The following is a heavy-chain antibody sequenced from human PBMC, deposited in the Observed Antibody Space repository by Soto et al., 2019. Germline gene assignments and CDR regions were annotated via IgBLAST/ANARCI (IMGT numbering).Heavy chain of an antibody. Sequence: QVQLVQSGAEVKKPGSSVKVSCKASGGTFSSYAISWVRQAPGQGLEWMGGIIPIFGTANYAQKFQGRVTITADESTSTAYMELSSLRSDDTAVYYCARGRTTGTYYYYGMDVWGQGTTVTVSS. V-gene: IGHV1-69*12. CDR2: IIPIFGTA. J-gene: IGHJ6*02. CDR1: GGTFSSYA. CDR3: ARGRTTGTYYYYGMDV. D-gene: IGHD4-17*01.